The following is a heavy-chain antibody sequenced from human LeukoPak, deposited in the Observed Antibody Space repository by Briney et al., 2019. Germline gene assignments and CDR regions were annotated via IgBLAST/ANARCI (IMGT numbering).Heavy chain of an antibody. CDR3: ASRLYDSSGQYYFDY. CDR2: FDPEDGGT. J-gene: IGHJ4*02. V-gene: IGHV1-24*01. D-gene: IGHD3-22*01. CDR1: GYTLTELS. Sequence: ASVKVSCKVSGYTLTELSMHWVRQAPGKGLEWMGGFDPEDGGTIYAQKFQGRVTMTEDTSTDTAYMELSSLRSEDTAVYYCASRLYDSSGQYYFDYWGQGTLVTVSS.